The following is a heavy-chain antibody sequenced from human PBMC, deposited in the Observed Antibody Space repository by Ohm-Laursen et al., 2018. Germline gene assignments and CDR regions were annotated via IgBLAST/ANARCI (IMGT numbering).Heavy chain of an antibody. J-gene: IGHJ1*01. D-gene: IGHD1-14*01. CDR1: GGSISSGSYY. CDR2: IYYSGST. CDR3: VRHPQNQTMGD. Sequence: GTLSLTCTVSGGSISSGSYYWAWIRQPPGKGLEWIGSIYYSGSTYYHPSMKSRVTISADTSKNQFSLKLSSVTAADTAVYYCVRHPQNQTMGDWGQGTLVTVSS. V-gene: IGHV4-39*01.